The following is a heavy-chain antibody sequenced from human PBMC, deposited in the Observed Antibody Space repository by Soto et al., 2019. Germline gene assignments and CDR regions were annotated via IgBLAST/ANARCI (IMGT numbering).Heavy chain of an antibody. CDR2: IWYDGSNK. CDR3: ARVAFYFGSGSYSTHFDY. V-gene: IGHV3-33*01. D-gene: IGHD3-10*01. CDR1: GFTFSTYG. J-gene: IGHJ4*02. Sequence: GGSLRLSCATSGFTFSTYGMHWVRQAPGKGLEWVAVIWYDGSNKYYADSVKGRFTISRDNSKNTLCLQMNSLRAEDTAVYYCARVAFYFGSGSYSTHFDYWGQGTLVTVSS.